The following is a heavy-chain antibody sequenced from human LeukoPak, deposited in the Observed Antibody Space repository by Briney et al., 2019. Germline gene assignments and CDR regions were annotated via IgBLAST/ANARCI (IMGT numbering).Heavy chain of an antibody. V-gene: IGHV3-30*18. D-gene: IGHD5/OR15-5a*01. CDR2: ISNDETNK. CDR1: GFTFSRDG. CDR3: AKEGQRGSYGVYDDYH. Sequence: GGSLRLSCAASGFTFSRDGMHWVRQAPGKGLGWVAVISNDETNKYYTDSVRGRFTISRDNSKNMVYLQMNSLRVEDTAVYYCAKEGQRGSYGVYDDYHWGQGTLVTVSS. J-gene: IGHJ5*02.